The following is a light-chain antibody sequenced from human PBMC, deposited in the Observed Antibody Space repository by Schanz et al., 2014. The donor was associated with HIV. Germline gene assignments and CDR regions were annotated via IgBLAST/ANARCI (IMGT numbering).Light chain of an antibody. CDR2: GAS. Sequence: DIVLTQSPGTLSLSPGENATVSCRASQRVSSSYFAWYQQQPGQGPRLVIFGASSRATGIPARFSGSGSGTEFTLTISSLQSEDFALYYCQQYNDWPLTFGGGTKVEIK. CDR3: QQYNDWPLT. CDR1: QRVSSSY. J-gene: IGKJ4*01. V-gene: IGKV3-15*01.